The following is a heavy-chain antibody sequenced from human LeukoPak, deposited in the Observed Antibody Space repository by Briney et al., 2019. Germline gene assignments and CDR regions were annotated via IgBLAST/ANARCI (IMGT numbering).Heavy chain of an antibody. Sequence: GGAPRISCAAPGFKFTTYNMKWGRPAPGEGLGWISYISISSTVYYADSVKGRFTISRDNAKNSLLLQMNGLRAGDTAVYYCARGSSSAWTYYFDYWGQGTLVTVSS. CDR3: ARGSSSAWTYYFDY. CDR1: GFKFTTYN. D-gene: IGHD6-19*01. CDR2: ISISSTV. J-gene: IGHJ4*02. V-gene: IGHV3-48*01.